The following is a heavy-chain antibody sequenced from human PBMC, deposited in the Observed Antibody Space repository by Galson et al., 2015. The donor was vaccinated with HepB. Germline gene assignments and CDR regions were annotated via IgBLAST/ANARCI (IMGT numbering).Heavy chain of an antibody. J-gene: IGHJ5*02. CDR3: ARSSSSSWYRGNWFDP. CDR1: GDSVSSNSAA. CDR2: TYYRSKWYN. D-gene: IGHD6-13*01. V-gene: IGHV6-1*01. Sequence: CAISGDSVSSNSAAWNWIRQSPSRGLEWLGRTYYRSKWYNDYAVSVKSRITINPDTSKNQFSLQLNSVTPEATAVYYCARSSSSSWYRGNWFDPWGQGTLVTVSS.